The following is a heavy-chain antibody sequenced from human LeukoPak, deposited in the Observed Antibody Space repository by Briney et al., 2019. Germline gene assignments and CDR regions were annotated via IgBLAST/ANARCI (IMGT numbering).Heavy chain of an antibody. CDR1: GYTFTSYY. V-gene: IGHV1-46*01. J-gene: IGHJ4*02. D-gene: IGHD3-22*01. CDR2: INPSGGST. Sequence: GASVKVSCKASGYTFTSYYMHWVRQAPGQGLEWMGIINPSGGSTSYAQKFQGRVTMTRDTSISTAYMELSRLRSDDTAVYYCARERNYYDSSGYYRSLDYWGQGTLVTVSS. CDR3: ARERNYYDSSGYYRSLDY.